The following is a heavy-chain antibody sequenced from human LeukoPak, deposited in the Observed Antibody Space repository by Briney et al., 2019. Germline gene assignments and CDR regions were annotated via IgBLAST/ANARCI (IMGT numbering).Heavy chain of an antibody. Sequence: SETLSLTCIVSGGSISSYYWSWIRQPPGKGLEWIGYIYYSGSTNYNPSLKSRITISVDTSKNQFSLKLNSVTAADTAVYYCARNGLAAGFDYWGQGTLVTVSS. J-gene: IGHJ4*02. D-gene: IGHD6-13*01. V-gene: IGHV4-59*01. CDR2: IYYSGST. CDR3: ARNGLAAGFDY. CDR1: GGSISSYY.